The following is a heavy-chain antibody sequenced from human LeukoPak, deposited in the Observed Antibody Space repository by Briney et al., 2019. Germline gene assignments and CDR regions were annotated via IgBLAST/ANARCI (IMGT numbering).Heavy chain of an antibody. V-gene: IGHV3-23*01. Sequence: GGSLRLSCAASGFTFSSYAMSWVRQAPGKGLEWVSAISGSGGSTYYADSVKGRFTISRDNSKNTLYLQMNSLRAGDTALYYCAKDIGEGDLWFGELPTDWGQGTLVTVSS. CDR1: GFTFSSYA. J-gene: IGHJ4*02. CDR2: ISGSGGST. CDR3: AKDIGEGDLWFGELPTD. D-gene: IGHD3-10*01.